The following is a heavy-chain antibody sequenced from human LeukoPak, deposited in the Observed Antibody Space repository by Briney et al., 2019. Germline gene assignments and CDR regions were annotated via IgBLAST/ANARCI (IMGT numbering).Heavy chain of an antibody. Sequence: GGSLRLSCAASGFIFSDFAMHWVRQAPGKGLEWVAVISYHGNNKYYADSVKGRFAISRDNARNTLYLQMNSLRPEDAAVYSCVREEYGEYYFDYWGQGTPVTVSS. CDR3: VREEYGEYYFDY. J-gene: IGHJ4*02. V-gene: IGHV3-30*09. D-gene: IGHD2/OR15-2a*01. CDR2: ISYHGNNK. CDR1: GFIFSDFA.